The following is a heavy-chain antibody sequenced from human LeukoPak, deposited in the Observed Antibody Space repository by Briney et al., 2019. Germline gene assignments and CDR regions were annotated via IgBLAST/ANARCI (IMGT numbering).Heavy chain of an antibody. CDR1: GYSFTSYT. CDR2: IGVYNGDT. V-gene: IGHV1-18*01. D-gene: IGHD6-13*01. CDR3: ARGLGLNVAAPLDY. Sequence: ASVKVSCKASGYSFTSYTITWVRQAPGQGLEWMGWIGVYNGDTKYAHQLQGRVTMTTDTSTSTAYMELRSLRSDDTAVYYCARGLGLNVAAPLDYWGQGTLVTVSS. J-gene: IGHJ4*02.